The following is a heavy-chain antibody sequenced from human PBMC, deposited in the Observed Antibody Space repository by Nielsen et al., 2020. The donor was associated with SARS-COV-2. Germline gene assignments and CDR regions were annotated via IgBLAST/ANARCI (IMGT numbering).Heavy chain of an antibody. Sequence: GESLKISCVGSGFTFSDYYMSWVRQAPGKGLEWVSYITSSSTYTNYADSVKGRFTISRDNAKNSLSLQMNSLRVEDTAVYYCAREGRNLPLDYWGQGTLVTVSS. CDR1: GFTFSDYY. V-gene: IGHV3-11*05. J-gene: IGHJ4*02. CDR2: ITSSSTYT. CDR3: AREGRNLPLDY.